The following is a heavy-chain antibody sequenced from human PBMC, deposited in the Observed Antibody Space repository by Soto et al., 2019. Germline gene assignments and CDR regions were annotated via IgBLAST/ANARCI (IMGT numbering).Heavy chain of an antibody. CDR1: GFTFSSYG. Sequence: PGGSLRLSCAASGFTFSSYGMHWVRQAPGKGLEWVAVISYDGSNKYYADSVKGRFTISRDNSKNTLYLQMNSLRAEDTAVYYCASLHAAAGHNYYYYYGMDVWGQGTTVTVSS. CDR2: ISYDGSNK. CDR3: ASLHAAAGHNYYYYYGMDV. V-gene: IGHV3-30*03. J-gene: IGHJ6*02. D-gene: IGHD6-13*01.